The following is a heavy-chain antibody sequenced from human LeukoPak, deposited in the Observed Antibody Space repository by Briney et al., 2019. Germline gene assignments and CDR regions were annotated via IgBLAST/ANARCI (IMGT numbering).Heavy chain of an antibody. V-gene: IGHV3-43*02. CDR1: GFTFDDYA. J-gene: IGHJ4*02. CDR3: ANFRYY. Sequence: PGGSLRLSCAASGFTFDDYAMHWVRQAPGKGLEWVSLISGDGGSTYYADSVKGRFTISRDNSKNSLYLQMNTLRTEDTALYCCANFRYYWGQGTLVTVSS. CDR2: ISGDGGST.